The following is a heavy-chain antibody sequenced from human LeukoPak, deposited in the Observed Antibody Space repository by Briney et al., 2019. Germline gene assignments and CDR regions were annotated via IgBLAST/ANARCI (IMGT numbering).Heavy chain of an antibody. CDR3: ARGRLRFLEWLLYGDTFDY. V-gene: IGHV4-34*01. J-gene: IGHJ4*02. Sequence: SETLSLTCAVYGGSSSGYYWSWIRQPPGKGLEWIGEINHSGSTNYNPSLKSRVTISVDTSKNQFSLKLSSVTAADTAVYYCARGRLRFLEWLLYGDTFDYWGQGTLVTVSS. D-gene: IGHD3-3*01. CDR1: GGSSSGYY. CDR2: INHSGST.